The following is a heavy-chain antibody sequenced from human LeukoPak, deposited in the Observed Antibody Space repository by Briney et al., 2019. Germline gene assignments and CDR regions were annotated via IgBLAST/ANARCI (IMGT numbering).Heavy chain of an antibody. V-gene: IGHV3-23*01. Sequence: GGSLRLPCAASGFTFSSYAMSWVRQAPGKGLEWVSAISGSGGSTYYADSVKGRFTISRDNSKNTLYLQMNSLRAEDTAVYYCAKDNEVAGFFDYWGQGTLVTVSS. CDR1: GFTFSSYA. D-gene: IGHD6-19*01. CDR2: ISGSGGST. CDR3: AKDNEVAGFFDY. J-gene: IGHJ4*02.